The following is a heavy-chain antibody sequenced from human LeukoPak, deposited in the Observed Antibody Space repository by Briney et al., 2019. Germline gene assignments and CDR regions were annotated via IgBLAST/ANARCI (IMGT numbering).Heavy chain of an antibody. CDR1: GGSISLYY. Sequence: SETPSLTCTVSGGSISLYYWSWIRQPPGKGLEWIGYIYYSGSTNYNPSLKSRVTISVDTSKKQFSLKLSSVTAADTAVYYCAKGGNYDIFTGYPTYYFDYWGQGTLVTVSS. CDR3: AKGGNYDIFTGYPTYYFDY. V-gene: IGHV4-59*08. CDR2: IYYSGST. J-gene: IGHJ4*02. D-gene: IGHD3-9*01.